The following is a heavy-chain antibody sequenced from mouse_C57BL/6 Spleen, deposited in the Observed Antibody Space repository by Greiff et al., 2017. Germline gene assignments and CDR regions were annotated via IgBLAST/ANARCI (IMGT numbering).Heavy chain of an antibody. CDR2: IDPSDSYT. D-gene: IGHD2-4*01. Sequence: VQLQQPGAELVMPGASVKLSCKASGYTFTSYWMHWVKQRPGQGLEWIGEIDPSDSYTNYNQKFKGKSTLTVDKSSSTAYMQLSSLTSEDSAVYYCARRGLRRGYYAMDYWGQGTSVTVSS. CDR1: GYTFTSYW. CDR3: ARRGLRRGYYAMDY. V-gene: IGHV1-69*01. J-gene: IGHJ4*01.